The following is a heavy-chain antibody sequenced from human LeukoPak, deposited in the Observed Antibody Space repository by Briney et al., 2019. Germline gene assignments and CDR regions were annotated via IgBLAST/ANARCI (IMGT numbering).Heavy chain of an antibody. CDR2: ISGSGGTT. CDR3: AKNPRSYFDFWAD. D-gene: IGHD3-3*01. J-gene: IGHJ4*02. Sequence: GGSLRLSCAASGFTFSSYAMSWVRQAPGKGLEWVSAISGSGGTTYYADSVKGRFTISRDNSKNTLYLQMNSLRAEDTAVYCCAKNPRSYFDFWADWGQGTLVTVSS. CDR1: GFTFSSYA. V-gene: IGHV3-23*01.